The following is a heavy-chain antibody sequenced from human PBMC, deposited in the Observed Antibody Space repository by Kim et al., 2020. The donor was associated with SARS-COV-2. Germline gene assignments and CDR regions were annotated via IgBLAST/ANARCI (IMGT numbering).Heavy chain of an antibody. J-gene: IGHJ6*02. Sequence: ASVKVSCKASGYTFTSYAMNWVRQAPGQGLEWMVWINTNTGNPTYAQGFTGRFVFSLDTSVSTAYLQISSLKAEDTAVYYCAREEYGYDILTGYYPYYYYGMDVWGQGTTVTVSS. CDR3: AREEYGYDILTGYYPYYYYGMDV. V-gene: IGHV7-4-1*02. D-gene: IGHD3-9*01. CDR1: GYTFTSYA. CDR2: INTNTGNP.